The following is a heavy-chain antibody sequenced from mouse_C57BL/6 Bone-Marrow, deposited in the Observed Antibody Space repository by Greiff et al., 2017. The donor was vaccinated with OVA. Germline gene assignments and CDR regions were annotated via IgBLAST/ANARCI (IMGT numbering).Heavy chain of an antibody. V-gene: IGHV1-76*01. CDR1: GYTFTDYY. J-gene: IGHJ3*01. CDR2: IYPGSGNT. CDR3: ARRERFWFAY. Sequence: QVQLQQSGAELVRPGASVKLSCKASGYTFTDYYINWVKQRPGQGLEWIARIYPGSGNTYYNEKFKGKATLTAEKSSSTAYMQLSSLTSEDSAVYFCARRERFWFAYWGQGTLVTVSA.